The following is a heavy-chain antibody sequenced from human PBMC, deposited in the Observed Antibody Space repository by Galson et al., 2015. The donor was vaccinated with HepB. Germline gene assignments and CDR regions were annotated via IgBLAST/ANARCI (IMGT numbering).Heavy chain of an antibody. D-gene: IGHD6-19*01. CDR2: ISYDGSNK. V-gene: IGHV3-30*18. CDR1: GFTFSSYG. J-gene: IGHJ4*02. CDR3: AKADWDSSGSYFDY. Sequence: SLRLSCAASGFTFSSYGMHWVRQAPGKGLEWLAVISYDGSNKYYADSVKGRFTISRDNSKNTLYLQMNSLRAEDTAVYYCAKADWDSSGSYFDYWGQGTLVTVSS.